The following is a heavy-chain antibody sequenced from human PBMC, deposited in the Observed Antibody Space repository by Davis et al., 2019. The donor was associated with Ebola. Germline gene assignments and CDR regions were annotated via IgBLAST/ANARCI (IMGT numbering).Heavy chain of an antibody. CDR3: VVEMATDFDY. Sequence: MPGGSLRLSCAVYGGSFNGSYWSWIRQPPGKGLEWIGEINHSGSTNYNPSLKSRVTISVDTSKNQFSLKLSSVTAADTAVYYCVVEMATDFDYWGQGTLVTVSS. CDR1: GGSFNGSY. J-gene: IGHJ4*02. V-gene: IGHV4-34*01. CDR2: INHSGST. D-gene: IGHD5-24*01.